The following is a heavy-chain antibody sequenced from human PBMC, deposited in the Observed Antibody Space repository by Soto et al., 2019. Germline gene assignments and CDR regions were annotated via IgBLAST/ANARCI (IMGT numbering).Heavy chain of an antibody. CDR3: AITAGTNNYYYGMDV. Sequence: ASVKVSCKASGYTFTSYGISWVRQAPGQGLEWMGWISAYNGNTNYAQKLQGRVTMTTDTSTSTAYMELWSLRSDDTAVYYCAITAGTNNYYYGMDVWGQGTTVTVSS. J-gene: IGHJ6*02. CDR2: ISAYNGNT. CDR1: GYTFTSYG. D-gene: IGHD1-7*01. V-gene: IGHV1-18*04.